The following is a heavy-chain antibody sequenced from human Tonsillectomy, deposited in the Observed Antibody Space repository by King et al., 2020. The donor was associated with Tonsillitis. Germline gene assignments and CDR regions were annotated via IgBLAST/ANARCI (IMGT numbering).Heavy chain of an antibody. CDR3: ARQIGVVSWYH. CDR1: GFTFSHSW. Sequence: VQLVESGGGLVQPGGSLRLSCAASGFTFSHSWMHWVRLAPGKGLVWVSRTNIDGSITNYADSVKGRFTISRDNAKSPLYLQMNSLRAEDTAVYYCARQIGVVSWYHWGQGTLVTVSS. CDR2: TNIDGSIT. J-gene: IGHJ5*02. V-gene: IGHV3-74*01. D-gene: IGHD3-3*01.